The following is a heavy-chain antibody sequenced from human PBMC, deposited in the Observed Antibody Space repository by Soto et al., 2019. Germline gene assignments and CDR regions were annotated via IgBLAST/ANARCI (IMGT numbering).Heavy chain of an antibody. J-gene: IGHJ4*02. CDR3: ATQARGQQLATD. CDR2: ISAYNGNT. V-gene: IGHV1-18*01. D-gene: IGHD6-13*01. Sequence: ASVKVSCKASGYTFTSYGISWVRQAPGQGLEWMGWISAYNGNTNYAQKLQGRVTMTTDTSTSTAYMELRSLRSDDTAVYYCATQARGQQLATDWGQGTLVTVSS. CDR1: GYTFTSYG.